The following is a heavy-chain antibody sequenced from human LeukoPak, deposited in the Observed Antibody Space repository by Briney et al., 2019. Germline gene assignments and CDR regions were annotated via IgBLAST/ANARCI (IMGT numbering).Heavy chain of an antibody. CDR3: GRHQTMYYGMDV. Sequence: PSQTLSLTCTVSGGSISSGGYYWSWIRQHPGKGLECIGYIYYSGSTYYNPSLKSRVTMSVDTSKNQFSLKLSSVTAADTAMYYCGRHQTMYYGMDVWGQGTAVTVSS. CDR1: GGSISSGGYY. CDR2: IYYSGST. D-gene: IGHD4/OR15-4a*01. J-gene: IGHJ6*02. V-gene: IGHV4-31*03.